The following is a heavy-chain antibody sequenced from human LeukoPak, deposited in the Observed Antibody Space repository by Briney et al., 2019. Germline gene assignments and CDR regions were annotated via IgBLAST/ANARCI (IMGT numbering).Heavy chain of an antibody. J-gene: IGHJ3*02. CDR1: GFTFDDYA. CDR3: ARERASSGVAFDI. CDR2: ITWNSAYI. Sequence: GRSLRLSCAASGFTFDDYAMHWVRQAPGKGLEWVSGITWNSAYIGYADSVKGRFTISRDNAKKSLYLQMNSLRAEDTALYHCARERASSGVAFDIWGQGTMVTVSS. V-gene: IGHV3-9*01. D-gene: IGHD6-25*01.